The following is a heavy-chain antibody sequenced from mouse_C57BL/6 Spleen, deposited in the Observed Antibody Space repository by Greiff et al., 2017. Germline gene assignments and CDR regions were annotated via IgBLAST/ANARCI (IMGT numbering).Heavy chain of an antibody. Sequence: EVKLVESGGGLVKPGGSLKLSCAASGFTFSSYAMSWVRQTPEKRLEWVATISDGGSYTYYPDNVKGRFTISRDNAKNNLYLQMSHLKSEDTAMYYCARGGVTTVVAHYYAMDYWGQGTSVTVSS. CDR2: ISDGGSYT. CDR1: GFTFSSYA. V-gene: IGHV5-4*03. J-gene: IGHJ4*01. CDR3: ARGGVTTVVAHYYAMDY. D-gene: IGHD1-1*01.